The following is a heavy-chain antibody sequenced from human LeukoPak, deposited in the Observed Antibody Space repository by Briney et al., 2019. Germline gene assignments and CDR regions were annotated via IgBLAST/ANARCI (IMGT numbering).Heavy chain of an antibody. V-gene: IGHV3-30*19. CDR2: ISYDGSNK. CDR3: ASRYSSSWYVLDY. Sequence: PGRSLRLSCAASGFTFSSYGMHWVRQAPGKGLEWVAVISYDGSNKDYADSVKGRFTISRDNSKNTLYLQMNSLRVEDTAVYYCASRYSSSWYVLDYWGQGTLVTVST. D-gene: IGHD6-13*01. J-gene: IGHJ4*02. CDR1: GFTFSSYG.